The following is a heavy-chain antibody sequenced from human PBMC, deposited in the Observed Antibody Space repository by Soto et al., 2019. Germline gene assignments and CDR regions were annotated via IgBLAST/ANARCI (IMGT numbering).Heavy chain of an antibody. Sequence: QITLKESGPTLVKPTQTLTLTCTFSGFSLSTSGVGVGWIRQPPGKALEWLALIYWDDDKRYSPSLKSRLTITKDNSKNQVVPTMTNMDPVDTATYYCAHRLEEGVGSSCQYYYYYGMDVWGQGTTVTVSS. CDR2: IYWDDDK. V-gene: IGHV2-5*02. CDR1: GFSLSTSGVG. D-gene: IGHD6-13*01. CDR3: AHRLEEGVGSSCQYYYYYGMDV. J-gene: IGHJ6*02.